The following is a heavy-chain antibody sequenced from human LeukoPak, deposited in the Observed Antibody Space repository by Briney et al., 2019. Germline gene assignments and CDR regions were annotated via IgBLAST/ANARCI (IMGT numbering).Heavy chain of an antibody. CDR1: GGSISSSSHY. Sequence: SETLSLTCTVSGGSISSSSHYWSWIRQPPGKGLEWIGYIYYSGSTNYNPSLKSRVTISVDTSKNQFSLKLSSVTAADTAVYYCARYYYDSSGSKYYYYYYGMDVWGQGTTVTVSS. CDR3: ARYYYDSSGSKYYYYYYGMDV. J-gene: IGHJ6*02. D-gene: IGHD3-22*01. V-gene: IGHV4-61*05. CDR2: IYYSGST.